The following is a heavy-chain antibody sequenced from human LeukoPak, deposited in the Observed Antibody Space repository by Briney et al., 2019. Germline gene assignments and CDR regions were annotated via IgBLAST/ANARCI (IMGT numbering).Heavy chain of an antibody. J-gene: IGHJ5*02. Sequence: GGSLRLSCAASGFTFSSYWMHWVRQAPGKGLVWVSRVNTAGSGTTYADSVKGRFTIPRDNAKNTLYLQMNSLRAEDTAVYYCVRVVSTNWFDPWGQGTLVTVSS. CDR3: VRVVSTNWFDP. V-gene: IGHV3-74*01. D-gene: IGHD2/OR15-2a*01. CDR2: VNTAGSGT. CDR1: GFTFSSYW.